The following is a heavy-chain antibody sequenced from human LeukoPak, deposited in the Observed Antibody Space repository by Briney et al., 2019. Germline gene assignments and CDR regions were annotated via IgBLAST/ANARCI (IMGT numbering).Heavy chain of an antibody. D-gene: IGHD1-26*01. CDR2: IYFSGGNT. CDR3: AKDQGQAIVPRRFDY. CDR1: GFTFSSYA. J-gene: IGHJ4*02. V-gene: IGHV3-23*01. Sequence: GGSLRLSCAASGFTFSSYATNWVRQAPGKGLEWVSTIYFSGGNTYSADSVKGRFTISRDNAKNTLYLQMNSLRVDDTAVYYCAKDQGQAIVPRRFDYWGQGTLVTVSS.